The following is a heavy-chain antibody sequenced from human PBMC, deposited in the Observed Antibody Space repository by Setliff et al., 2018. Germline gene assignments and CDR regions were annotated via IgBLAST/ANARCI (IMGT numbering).Heavy chain of an antibody. J-gene: IGHJ5*02. CDR2: INQGGGEQ. D-gene: IGHD3-3*01. CDR1: GSTFSSLW. CDR3: SRDVYDFRTGQADP. Sequence: LRLSCAASGSTFSSLWMAWVRQAPGKGLEWVANINQGGGEQFYVDSVRGRFIISRDNAKNSLYLHMSSLRADDTAVYYCSRDVYDFRTGQADPWGQGTLVTVSS. V-gene: IGHV3-7*01.